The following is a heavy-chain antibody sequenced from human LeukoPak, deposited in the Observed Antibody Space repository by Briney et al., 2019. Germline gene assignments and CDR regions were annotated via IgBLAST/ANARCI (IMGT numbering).Heavy chain of an antibody. CDR3: VNFDGGNSHY. CDR2: ISGDGGST. CDR1: GFTFDDYA. J-gene: IGHJ4*02. V-gene: IGHV3-43*02. Sequence: GGSLRLSCAASGFTFDDYAMHWVRQAPGKGLEWVSLISGDGGSTYYADSVKGRFTISRDNSKNSLYLQMNSLRPEDTALYYCVNFDGGNSHYWGQGTLVTVSS. D-gene: IGHD4-23*01.